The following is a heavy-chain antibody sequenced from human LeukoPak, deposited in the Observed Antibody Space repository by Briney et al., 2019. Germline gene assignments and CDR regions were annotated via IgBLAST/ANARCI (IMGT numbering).Heavy chain of an antibody. CDR2: IYYSGSI. V-gene: IGHV4-39*01. CDR1: GGSISSSNYY. J-gene: IGHJ5*02. Sequence: SETLSLTCTVSGGSISSSNYYWGWIRQPPGKGLEWIGSIYYSGSIYYNPSLKSRVTISVDTSKNQFSLKVRSVTAADTAVYYCARHAARLSWFDPWGQGTLVTVSS. CDR3: ARHAARLSWFDP. D-gene: IGHD5-12*01.